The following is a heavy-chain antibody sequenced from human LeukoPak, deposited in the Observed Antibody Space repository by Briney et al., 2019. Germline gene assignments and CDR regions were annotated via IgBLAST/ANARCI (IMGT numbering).Heavy chain of an antibody. Sequence: SETLSLTCAVYGGSFSGYYWSWIRQPPGKGLEWIGEINHSGSTNYNPSLKSRVTISVDTSKNQFSLKLSSVTAADTAVYYCARGRYYDYVRGSYRYTYFDYWGQGTLVTVSS. CDR2: INHSGST. V-gene: IGHV4-34*01. J-gene: IGHJ4*02. CDR3: ARGRYYDYVRGSYRYTYFDY. CDR1: GGSFSGYY. D-gene: IGHD3-16*02.